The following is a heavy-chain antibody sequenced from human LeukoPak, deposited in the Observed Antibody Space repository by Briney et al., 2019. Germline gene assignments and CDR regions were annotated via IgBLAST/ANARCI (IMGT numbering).Heavy chain of an antibody. Sequence: GGSLRLSCAASGFTFSSYSMNWVRQAPGKGLEWVSYISSSSSTIYYADSVKGRFTISRDNAKNSLYLQMNSLRAEDTAVYYCARDIYYDSSGYYGSVYWGQGALVTVSS. CDR1: GFTFSSYS. CDR3: ARDIYYDSSGYYGSVY. CDR2: ISSSSSTI. J-gene: IGHJ4*02. D-gene: IGHD3-22*01. V-gene: IGHV3-48*04.